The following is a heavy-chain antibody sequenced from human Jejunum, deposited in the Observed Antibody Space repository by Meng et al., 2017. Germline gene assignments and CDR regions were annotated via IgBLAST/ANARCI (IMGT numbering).Heavy chain of an antibody. CDR1: GDSISSSYW. D-gene: IGHD2-8*01. CDR3: ARDFEALNGV. V-gene: IGHV4-4*02. J-gene: IGHJ1*01. Sequence: QGQVQGSGPGLVKAWGTLSLTCAVSGDSISSSYWWSWVRQSPGKGLEWIGEIYHSGTTNYNPSLKSRVTLSVDKSKNQFSLNLSSVTAADTAVYFCARDFEALNGVWGQGTLVTVSS. CDR2: IYHSGTT.